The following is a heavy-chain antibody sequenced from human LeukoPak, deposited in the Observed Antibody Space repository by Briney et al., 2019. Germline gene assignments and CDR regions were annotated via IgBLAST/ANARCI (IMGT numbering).Heavy chain of an antibody. D-gene: IGHD1-26*01. V-gene: IGHV3-7*03. Sequence: PGGSLRLSCAASGFTFSSYWMSWVRQAPGKGLEWVANIKQDGSEKYYVDSVKGRFTISRDNAKNSLYLQMNGLRAEDTAVYYCARYSGSYEVNYYYYYGMDVWGQGTTVTVSS. CDR3: ARYSGSYEVNYYYYYGMDV. J-gene: IGHJ6*02. CDR1: GFTFSSYW. CDR2: IKQDGSEK.